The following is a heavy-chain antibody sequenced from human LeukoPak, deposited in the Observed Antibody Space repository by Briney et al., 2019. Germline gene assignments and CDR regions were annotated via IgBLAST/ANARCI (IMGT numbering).Heavy chain of an antibody. CDR2: IIPIFGTA. Sequence: SVKVSCKASGGTFSSYAISWVRQAPGQGLEWMGGIIPIFGTANYAQKFQGRVTITRDTSASTAYMELSSLRSEDTAVYYCARDVGSSTSSVWFDPWGQGTLVTVSS. D-gene: IGHD2-2*01. CDR1: GGTFSSYA. J-gene: IGHJ5*02. V-gene: IGHV1-69*05. CDR3: ARDVGSSTSSVWFDP.